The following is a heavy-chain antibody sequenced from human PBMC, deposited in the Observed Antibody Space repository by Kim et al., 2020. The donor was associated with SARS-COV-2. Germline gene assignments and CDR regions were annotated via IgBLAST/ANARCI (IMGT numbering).Heavy chain of an antibody. CDR3: ARGLRYFDWLLPDY. D-gene: IGHD3-9*01. Sequence: SQKFQGRVTITRYTSASTAYMELSSLRSEDTAVYYCARGLRYFDWLLPDYWGQGTLVTVSS. J-gene: IGHJ4*02. V-gene: IGHV1-3*01.